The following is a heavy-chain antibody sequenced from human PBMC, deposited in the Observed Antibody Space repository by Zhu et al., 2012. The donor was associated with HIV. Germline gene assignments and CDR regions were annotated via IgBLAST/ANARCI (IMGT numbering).Heavy chain of an antibody. D-gene: IGHD3-10*01. CDR2: ISWNSGSI. CDR1: GFTFDDYA. Sequence: EVQLVESGGGLVQPGRSLRLSCAASGFTFDDYAMHWVRQAPGKGLGWVSGISWNSGSIGYADSVKGRFTISRDNAKNSLYLQMNSLRAEDMALYYCAKDSMVRGHAALDIWGQGTMVTVSS. CDR3: AKDSMVRGHAALDI. J-gene: IGHJ3*02. V-gene: IGHV3-9*03.